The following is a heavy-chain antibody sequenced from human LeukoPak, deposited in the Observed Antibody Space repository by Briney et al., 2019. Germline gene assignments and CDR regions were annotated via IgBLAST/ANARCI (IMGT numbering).Heavy chain of an antibody. J-gene: IGHJ4*02. V-gene: IGHV4-39*02. CDR1: GGSISSTSYF. CDR3: ARDIAHSSGWGYFDY. D-gene: IGHD6-19*01. Sequence: SETLSLTCTVSGGSISSTSYFWGWIRQPPGKGLEWIGNINYSGSTYYNPSLKSRVTISVDTSKNQFSLKLSSVTAADTAVYYCARDIAHSSGWGYFDYWGQGTLVTVSS. CDR2: INYSGST.